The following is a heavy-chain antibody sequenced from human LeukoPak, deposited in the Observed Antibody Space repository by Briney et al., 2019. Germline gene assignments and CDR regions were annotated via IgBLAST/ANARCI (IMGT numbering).Heavy chain of an antibody. D-gene: IGHD4-23*01. J-gene: IGHJ4*02. CDR3: ARSHGGNSAGY. CDR2: ISAYNGNT. V-gene: IGHV1-18*01. Sequence: ASVKVSCKASGYTFTSYGISWVRQAPGQGLEWMGWISAYNGNTNYAQKLQGRVTMTRDTSISTAYMELSRLRSDDTAVYYCARSHGGNSAGYWGQGTLVTVSS. CDR1: GYTFTSYG.